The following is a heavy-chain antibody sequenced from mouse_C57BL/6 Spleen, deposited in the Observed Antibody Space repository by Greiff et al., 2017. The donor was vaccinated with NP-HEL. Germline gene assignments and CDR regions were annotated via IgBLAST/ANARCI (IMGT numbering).Heavy chain of an antibody. CDR2: IDPSDSYT. Sequence: VQLQQPGAELVMPGASVKLSCKASGYTFTSYWMHWVKQRPGQGLEWIGEIDPSDSYTNYNQKFKGKSTLTVDKSSSTAYMQLSSLTSEDSAVYYCALMVTTRDFAYWGQGTLVTVSA. CDR1: GYTFTSYW. V-gene: IGHV1-69*01. D-gene: IGHD2-2*01. J-gene: IGHJ3*01. CDR3: ALMVTTRDFAY.